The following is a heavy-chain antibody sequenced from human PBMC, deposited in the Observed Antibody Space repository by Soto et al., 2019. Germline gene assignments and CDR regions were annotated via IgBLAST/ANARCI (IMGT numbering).Heavy chain of an antibody. J-gene: IGHJ4*02. V-gene: IGHV4-61*08. CDR1: GGSISSGGYS. D-gene: IGHD4-17*01. CDR3: ARRYGDCFDY. CDR2: IYHSGST. Sequence: SETLSLTCAVSGGSISSGGYSWSWIRQPPGKGLEWIGYIYHSGSTNYNPSLKSRVTISVDTSKNQFSLKLSSVTAADTAVYYCARRYGDCFDYWRQGTLVTVSS.